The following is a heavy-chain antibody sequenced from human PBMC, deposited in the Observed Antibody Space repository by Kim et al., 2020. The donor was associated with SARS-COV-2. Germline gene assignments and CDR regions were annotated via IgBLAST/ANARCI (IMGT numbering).Heavy chain of an antibody. D-gene: IGHD1-26*01. CDR1: GGSISSYY. CDR2: VYYTGST. Sequence: SETLSLTCIVSGGSISSYYWNWIRQPPGKGLVWIGYVYYTGSTNYNPSLKSRVTISVDTSKNQFSLTLTSVTAADTAVYYYARERFDTVYRTNSTYYDWGQGTLVIVS. CDR3: ARERFDTVYRTNSTYYD. J-gene: IGHJ4*02. V-gene: IGHV4-59*01.